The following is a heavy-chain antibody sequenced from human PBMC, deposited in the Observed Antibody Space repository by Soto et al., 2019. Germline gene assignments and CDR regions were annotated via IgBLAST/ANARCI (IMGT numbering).Heavy chain of an antibody. CDR3: ARDSSPWELLDYFDY. Sequence: QVQLVQSGAEVKKPGASVKVSCKASGYTFTSYGISWVRQAPGQGLEWMGWISAYNGITNYAQKLQGRVTMTTDTSTSTAYMELRSLRSDDTAVYYCARDSSPWELLDYFDYWGQGTLVTVSS. V-gene: IGHV1-18*01. J-gene: IGHJ4*02. CDR1: GYTFTSYG. CDR2: ISAYNGIT. D-gene: IGHD1-26*01.